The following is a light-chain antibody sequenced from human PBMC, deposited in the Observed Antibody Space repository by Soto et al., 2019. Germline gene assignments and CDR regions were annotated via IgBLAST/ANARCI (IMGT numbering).Light chain of an antibody. CDR3: QQYGSSPIT. Sequence: ENVLTQSPGTLSLSPGERATLSCRASQSVSSNFLAWYQQKSGQAPRLLIYAASSRATGIPGRFSGSGSGTGFTLTISRLEPEDFAVYYCQQYGSSPITFGQGTRLEIK. CDR2: AAS. V-gene: IGKV3-20*01. CDR1: QSVSSNF. J-gene: IGKJ5*01.